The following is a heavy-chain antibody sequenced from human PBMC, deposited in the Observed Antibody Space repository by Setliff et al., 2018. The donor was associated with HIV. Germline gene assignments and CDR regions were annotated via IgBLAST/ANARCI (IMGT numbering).Heavy chain of an antibody. CDR2: IRTKANSDAT. Sequence: GGSLRLSCAASGFSFSSSAMHWVRQASGKGLEWVGRIRTKANSDATAYGAAGEGRFTISRDDSKNTAYLQMNRLKTEDTAVYYCTKVGYCSSASCYASDYWGQGTLVTVS. D-gene: IGHD2-2*01. CDR1: GFSFSSSA. CDR3: TKVGYCSSASCYASDY. J-gene: IGHJ4*02. V-gene: IGHV3-73*01.